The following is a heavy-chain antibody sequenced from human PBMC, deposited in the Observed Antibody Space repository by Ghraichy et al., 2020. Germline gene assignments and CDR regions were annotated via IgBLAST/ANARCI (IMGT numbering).Heavy chain of an antibody. Sequence: ASVKVSCKASGYTFTTSGISWVRQAPGQGLEWMGWIRVNNGNTNYARRLQGRVTMTTDTSTSTAYMELRSLTSDATAVYYCARDQYSAIVGEFFDHWGQGTLVTVSS. CDR3: ARDQYSAIVGEFFDH. CDR2: IRVNNGNT. D-gene: IGHD3-16*01. V-gene: IGHV1-18*04. CDR1: GYTFTTSG. J-gene: IGHJ4*02.